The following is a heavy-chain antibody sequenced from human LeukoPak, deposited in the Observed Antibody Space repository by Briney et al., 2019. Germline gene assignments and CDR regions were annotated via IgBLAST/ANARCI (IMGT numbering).Heavy chain of an antibody. Sequence: PGGSLRLSCAASGFTFRSYAMSWVRQAPGKGVEWVSDIICIDAITYYADSVKARFTISRDISRNTRYLQMNSLGPGDTALYYFAKEISCDSIGPRHSFDMWGQGTMLTLS. CDR1: GFTFRSYA. V-gene: IGHV3-23*01. D-gene: IGHD3-22*01. CDR3: AKEISCDSIGPRHSFDM. CDR2: IICIDAIT. J-gene: IGHJ3*02.